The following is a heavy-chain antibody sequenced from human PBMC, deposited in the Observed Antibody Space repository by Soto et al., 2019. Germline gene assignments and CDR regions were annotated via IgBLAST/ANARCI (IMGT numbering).Heavy chain of an antibody. CDR3: ARSAGNAGRFSEY. CDR1: GYTFTSYW. D-gene: IGHD2-15*01. CDR2: IYPGDSDT. J-gene: IGHJ4*02. Sequence: GESLKISCKGSGYTFTSYWIGWVLQMPGEGLEWLGVIYPGDSDTRYSPSFQGQVTISADKYINNDYLQWGSLKASDSAIYYCARSAGNAGRFSEYWGQGNLVTVSS. V-gene: IGHV5-51*01.